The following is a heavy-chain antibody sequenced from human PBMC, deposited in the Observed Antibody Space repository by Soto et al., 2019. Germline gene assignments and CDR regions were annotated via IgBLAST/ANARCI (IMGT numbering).Heavy chain of an antibody. V-gene: IGHV3-23*01. Sequence: GGSLRLSCAASGYTFNNYAINSVRQAPGKGLEWVATISGTGGSTYYADSVKGRFTISRDNSKNTLYLQMNSLRVEDTAVYYCAKDRLGGNFDYWGQRTQVTVSS. CDR1: GYTFNNYA. CDR2: ISGTGGST. CDR3: AKDRLGGNFDY. J-gene: IGHJ4*02.